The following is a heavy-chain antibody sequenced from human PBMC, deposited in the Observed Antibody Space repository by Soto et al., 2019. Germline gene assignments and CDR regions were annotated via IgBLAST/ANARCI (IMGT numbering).Heavy chain of an antibody. D-gene: IGHD2-15*01. Sequence: QVQLVQSGPEVKEPGSSVTVSCKASGGTFNNYIFTWVRQAPGQGLEWMGRIIPVLGVTYYAQRFQGRVTITADKSTTTAYMELSSLRSEATAIYYWASSLNPGSATPSYYAMSVWGQGTTVTVSS. CDR1: GGTFNNYI. V-gene: IGHV1-69*02. CDR2: IIPVLGVT. CDR3: ASSLNPGSATPSYYAMSV. J-gene: IGHJ6*02.